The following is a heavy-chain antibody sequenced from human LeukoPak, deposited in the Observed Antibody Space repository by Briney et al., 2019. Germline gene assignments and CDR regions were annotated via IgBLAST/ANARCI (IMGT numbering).Heavy chain of an antibody. V-gene: IGHV1-2*02. CDR2: INPNSGGT. D-gene: IGHD1-26*01. CDR3: ARDQYSGSYSGWFDP. CDR1: GYTFTGYY. Sequence: ASVKVSCEASGYTFTGYYMHWVRQAPGQGLEWMGWINPNSGGTNYAQKLQGRVTMTTDTSTSTAYMELRSLRSDDTAVYYCARDQYSGSYSGWFDPWGQGTLVTVSS. J-gene: IGHJ5*02.